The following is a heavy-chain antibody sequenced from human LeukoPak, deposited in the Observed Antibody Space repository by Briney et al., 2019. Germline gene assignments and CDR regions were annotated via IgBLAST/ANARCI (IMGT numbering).Heavy chain of an antibody. J-gene: IGHJ4*02. D-gene: IGHD3-22*01. CDR3: ASYSYYYDSSGYFDY. CDR1: GGSISSYY. V-gene: IGHV4-59*01. Sequence: SETLSLTCTVSGGSISSYYWSWIRQSPGKGLEWIGYIYYSGSTNYNPSLKSRVTISVDTSKNQFSLKLSSVTAADPAVYYCASYSYYYDSSGYFDYWGQGTLVTVSS. CDR2: IYYSGST.